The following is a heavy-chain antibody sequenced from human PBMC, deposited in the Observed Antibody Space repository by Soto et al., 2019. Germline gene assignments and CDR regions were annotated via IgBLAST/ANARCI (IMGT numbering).Heavy chain of an antibody. CDR1: GRSFSNYY. CDR2: INHNGST. J-gene: IGHJ6*02. V-gene: IGHV4-34*01. CDR3: GRGRGYSNAWGSYYSGMDV. D-gene: IGHD6-19*01. Sequence: QVQLQQWGAGLLKPSETLSLTCAIYGRSFSNYYWNWIRQPPGKGLEWMGKINHNGSTNYSPSLKSRLTISVDTSKNQFSLKLISVTAADTAVYFCGRGRGYSNAWGSYYSGMDVWGQGTTVTVSS.